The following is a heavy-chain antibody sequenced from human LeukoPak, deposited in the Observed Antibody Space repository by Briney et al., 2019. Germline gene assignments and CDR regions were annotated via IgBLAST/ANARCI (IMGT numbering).Heavy chain of an antibody. CDR2: MNPNSGNT. J-gene: IGHJ4*02. CDR3: ARMGSYSEFDY. Sequence: ASVKVSCKASGYTFTSHDINWVRQATGQGLEWMGWMNPNSGNTGYAQKFQGRVIMTRNTSISTAYMELSSLRSEDTAVYYCARMGSYSEFDYWGQGTLVTVSS. CDR1: GYTFTSHD. D-gene: IGHD1-26*01. V-gene: IGHV1-8*01.